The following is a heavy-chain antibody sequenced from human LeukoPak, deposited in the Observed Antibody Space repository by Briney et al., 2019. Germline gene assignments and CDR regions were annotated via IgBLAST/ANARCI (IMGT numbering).Heavy chain of an antibody. Sequence: GGSLRLSCAASGFTFSSYGMHWVRQAPGKGLEWVAVIWYDGSNKYYADSVKGRFTISRDNSKNTLYLQMNSPRAEDTAVYYCARDERNCGGDCYPWSFDYWGQGTLVTVSS. CDR2: IWYDGSNK. CDR3: ARDERNCGGDCYPWSFDY. V-gene: IGHV3-33*01. CDR1: GFTFSSYG. J-gene: IGHJ4*02. D-gene: IGHD2-21*02.